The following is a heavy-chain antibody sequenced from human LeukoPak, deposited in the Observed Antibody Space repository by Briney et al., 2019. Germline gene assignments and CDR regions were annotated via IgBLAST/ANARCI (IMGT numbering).Heavy chain of an antibody. CDR3: AREPHIVVVVAATDFDY. D-gene: IGHD2-15*01. V-gene: IGHV3-21*01. CDR1: GFTFSSYS. Sequence: PGGSLRLSCAASGFTFSSYSMTWVRQAPGKGLEWVSSISSSSSYIYYADSVKGRFTISRDNAKNSLYLQMNSLRAEDTAVYYCAREPHIVVVVAATDFDYWGQGTLVTVSS. CDR2: ISSSSSYI. J-gene: IGHJ4*02.